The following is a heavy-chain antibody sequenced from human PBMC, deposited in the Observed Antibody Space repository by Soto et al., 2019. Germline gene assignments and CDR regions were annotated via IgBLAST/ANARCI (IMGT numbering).Heavy chain of an antibody. V-gene: IGHV4-34*01. CDR1: GGSIRGYY. CDR3: ARGRYSYETIYYKFFYSGLDV. J-gene: IGHJ6*02. D-gene: IGHD3-10*01. CDR2: INDSGGT. Sequence: PAETLSLTCGVYGGSIRGYYWSWVRQSPGKGLEWIGDINDSGGTNYNPYLKRRVTTSLDTSKKHVPLMVSSVTAADKAVYYCARGRYSYETIYYKFFYSGLDVWGQGTPLTVSS.